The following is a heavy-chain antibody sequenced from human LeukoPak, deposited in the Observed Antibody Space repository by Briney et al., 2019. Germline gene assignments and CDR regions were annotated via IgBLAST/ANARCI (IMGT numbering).Heavy chain of an antibody. D-gene: IGHD5-18*01. Sequence: GGSLRLSCAASGFTFSSYEMNWVRQAPGKWLEWVSYISSSGSTIYYADSVKGRFTISRDNAKNSLYLQMNSLRAEDTAVYYCATAGRGYSYRSPRSGFDYWGQGTLVSVSS. CDR3: ATAGRGYSYRSPRSGFDY. CDR2: ISSSGSTI. CDR1: GFTFSSYE. J-gene: IGHJ4*02. V-gene: IGHV3-48*03.